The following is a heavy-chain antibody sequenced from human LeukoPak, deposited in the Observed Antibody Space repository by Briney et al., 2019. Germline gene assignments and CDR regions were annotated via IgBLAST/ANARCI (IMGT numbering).Heavy chain of an antibody. D-gene: IGHD2-2*01. CDR3: AGVTRGLYYFDY. CDR1: GFTFSNYG. CDR2: IWFDGIRK. Sequence: GGSLRLSCAASGFTFSNYGMHWVRQVPGKGLEWVAAIWFDGIRKYYADSVKGRLTISRDNSKNTLYLQMNSLRAEDTAVYYCAGVTRGLYYFDYWGQGTLVTVSS. J-gene: IGHJ4*02. V-gene: IGHV3-33*01.